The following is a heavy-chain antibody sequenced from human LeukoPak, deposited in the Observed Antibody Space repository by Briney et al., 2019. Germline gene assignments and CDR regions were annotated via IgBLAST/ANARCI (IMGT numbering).Heavy chain of an antibody. V-gene: IGHV3-49*04. CDR2: ITSKSQGGAT. J-gene: IGHJ4*02. Sequence: PGGSLRLSCATSGFRFPDHTINWVRQAPGKGLEWVGYITSKSQGGATQYAASVADRITISRDDSRDIAYVELNNLQAEDSGVYYCTRGRCSACLIDYWGQGVLVTVSS. CDR3: TRGRCSACLIDY. D-gene: IGHD2-15*01. CDR1: GFRFPDHT.